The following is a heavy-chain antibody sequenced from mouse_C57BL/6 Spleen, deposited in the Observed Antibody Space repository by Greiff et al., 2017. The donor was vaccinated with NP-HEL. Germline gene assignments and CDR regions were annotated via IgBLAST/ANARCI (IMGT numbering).Heavy chain of an antibody. D-gene: IGHD1-1*01. CDR2: FHPYNDDT. Sequence: VQGVESGAELVKPGASVKMSCKASGYTFTTYPIEWMKQNHGKSLEWIGNFHPYNDDTKYNEKFKGKATLTVEKSSSTVYLELSRLTSDDSAVYYCARRLDYYGSSLGFWGQGTLVTVSA. CDR1: GYTFTTYP. J-gene: IGHJ3*01. CDR3: ARRLDYYGSSLGF. V-gene: IGHV1-47*01.